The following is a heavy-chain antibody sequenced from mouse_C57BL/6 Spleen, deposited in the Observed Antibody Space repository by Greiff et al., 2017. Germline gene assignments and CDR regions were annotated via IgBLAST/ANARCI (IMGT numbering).Heavy chain of an antibody. V-gene: IGHV14-4*01. CDR1: GFNIKDDY. J-gene: IGHJ2*01. Sequence: EVQLQESGAELVRPGASVKLSCTASGFNIKDDYMHWVKQRPEQGLEWIGWIDPENGDTEYASKFQGKATITADTSSNTAYLQLSSLTSEDTAVYYCTPTVVATDYFDYWGQGTTLTVSS. D-gene: IGHD1-1*01. CDR3: TPTVVATDYFDY. CDR2: IDPENGDT.